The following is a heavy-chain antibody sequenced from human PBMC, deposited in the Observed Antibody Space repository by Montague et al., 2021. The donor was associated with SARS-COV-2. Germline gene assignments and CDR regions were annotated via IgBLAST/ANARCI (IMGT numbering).Heavy chain of an antibody. CDR3: ARDHIVIVPPAIFYDS. V-gene: IGHV3-7*01. Sequence: SLSLSFSASGFIFSNFWMSWVRQAPGKGLEWVANIKRDGSEKFYVDSVKGRFTISRDNARNSLYLQMYSLRAEDAAVYFCARDHIVIVPPAIFYDSWGQGTLVTVSS. J-gene: IGHJ4*02. D-gene: IGHD2-2*01. CDR1: GFIFSNFW. CDR2: IKRDGSEK.